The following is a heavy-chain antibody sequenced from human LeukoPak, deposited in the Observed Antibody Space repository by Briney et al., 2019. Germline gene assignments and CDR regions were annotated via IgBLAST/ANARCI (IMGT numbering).Heavy chain of an antibody. J-gene: IGHJ6*02. CDR1: GGSISNYF. CDR3: ARAWFGEGNYYYYGMDV. D-gene: IGHD3-10*01. CDR2: IYYSGST. Sequence: SETLSLTCTVSGGSISNYFWSWIRQPPGKGLEWIGYIYYSGSTDYNPSLKSRVAISVDTSKNQFSLKLSSVTAADTAVYYCARAWFGEGNYYYYGMDVWGQGTTVTVSS. V-gene: IGHV4-59*08.